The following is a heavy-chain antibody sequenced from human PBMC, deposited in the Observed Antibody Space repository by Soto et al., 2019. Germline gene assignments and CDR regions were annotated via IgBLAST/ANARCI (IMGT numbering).Heavy chain of an antibody. CDR2: INHSGST. V-gene: IGHV4-34*01. J-gene: IGHJ3*02. CDR3: ARKGQGRWSTGGAFDI. Sequence: QVQLQQWGAGLLKPSETLSLTCAVYGGSFSGYYWSWIRQPPGKGLEWIGEINHSGSTNYNPSLKSRVTISVDTSKNQFSLKLSSVTAADTALYYCARKGQGRWSTGGAFDIWGQGTMVTVSS. D-gene: IGHD4-17*01. CDR1: GGSFSGYY.